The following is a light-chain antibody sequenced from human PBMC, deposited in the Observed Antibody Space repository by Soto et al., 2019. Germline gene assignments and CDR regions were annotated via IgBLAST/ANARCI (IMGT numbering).Light chain of an antibody. CDR1: SSNIGNNY. V-gene: IGLV1-51*01. J-gene: IGLJ2*01. Sequence: QSVLTQPLSVSAAPGQKVTISCYGSSSNIGNNYVSWYQQLPGTAPKLLIYDNNKRPSGIPDRFSGSKSGTSATLGITGLQTGDEADYYCGTWDSSLSAGVFGGGTKLTVL. CDR3: GTWDSSLSAGV. CDR2: DNN.